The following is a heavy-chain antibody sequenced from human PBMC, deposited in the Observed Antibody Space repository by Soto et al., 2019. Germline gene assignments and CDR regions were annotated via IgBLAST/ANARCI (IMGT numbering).Heavy chain of an antibody. V-gene: IGHV4-39*01. J-gene: IGHJ6*02. Sequence: NPSETLSLTCNVSGGSISSSSYYFFCIRQPPGNGLELIGSIYYSGSTYYNPSLKSRVTISVDTSKNQFSLKLSSVTAADTAVYYCATRGEGYSYGSTYYYYGMDVWGQGTTVTVSS. CDR1: GGSISSSSYY. D-gene: IGHD5-18*01. CDR3: ATRGEGYSYGSTYYYYGMDV. CDR2: IYYSGST.